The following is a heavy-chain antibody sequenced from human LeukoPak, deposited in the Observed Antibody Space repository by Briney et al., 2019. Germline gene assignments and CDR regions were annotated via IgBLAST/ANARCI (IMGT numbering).Heavy chain of an antibody. CDR2: ISAYNGNT. CDR1: GYTFTSYG. Sequence: ASVKVSCKASGYTFTSYGISWVRQAPGQGLEWMGWISAYNGNTNYAQKFQGRVTMTRDTSISTAYMELSRLRSDDTAVYYCARDNVSSWYEEWGQGTLVTVSS. J-gene: IGHJ4*02. D-gene: IGHD6-13*01. CDR3: ARDNVSSWYEE. V-gene: IGHV1-18*01.